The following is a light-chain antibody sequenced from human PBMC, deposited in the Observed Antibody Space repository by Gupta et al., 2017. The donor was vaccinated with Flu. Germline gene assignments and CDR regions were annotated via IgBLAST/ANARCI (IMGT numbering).Light chain of an antibody. V-gene: IGLV2-14*01. J-gene: IGLJ1*01. Sequence: SITISCTGTSSDVGGYNYVSWYQQYPGKAPQVMIYEVSNRPSGVSNRFSGSKSGNTASLTISGLQAEDEADYYCSSYAGSSTWVFGTGTTVTVL. CDR1: SSDVGGYNY. CDR3: SSYAGSSTWV. CDR2: EVS.